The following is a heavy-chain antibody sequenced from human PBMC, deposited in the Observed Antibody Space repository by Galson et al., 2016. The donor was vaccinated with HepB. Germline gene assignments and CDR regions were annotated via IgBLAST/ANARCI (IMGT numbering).Heavy chain of an antibody. D-gene: IGHD3-16*01. J-gene: IGHJ4*02. CDR1: GGSLSSPY. CDR2: IFYRGRSN. V-gene: IGHV4-59*11. Sequence: SETLSLTCTVSGGSLSSPYWSWIRQPPGKGLEWIGSIFYRGRSNYYNPSLKSRVTISVDPSQNPFSLDLTSVTAADTAVYYCVRVSGRASFFDYWGQGTLVTVSS. CDR3: VRVSGRASFFDY.